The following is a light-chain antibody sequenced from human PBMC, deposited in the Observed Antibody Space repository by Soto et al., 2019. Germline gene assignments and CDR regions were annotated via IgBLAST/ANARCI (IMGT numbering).Light chain of an antibody. CDR3: SSYTSSCYV. J-gene: IGLJ1*01. CDR1: SSDVGGYNY. Sequence: QSALTQPASVSGSPGQSITISCIGTSSDVGGYNYVSWYQQHPGKAPKLMIYDVSNRPSGVSNRFSGSKSGNTASLTISGLQAEDEADYYCSSYTSSCYVFGTGTKLTVL. CDR2: DVS. V-gene: IGLV2-14*01.